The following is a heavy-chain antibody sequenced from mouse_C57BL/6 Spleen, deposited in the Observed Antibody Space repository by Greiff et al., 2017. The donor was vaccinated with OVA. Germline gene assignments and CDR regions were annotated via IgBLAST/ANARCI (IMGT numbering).Heavy chain of an antibody. CDR3: ARNWYYYGSSPYFDY. J-gene: IGHJ2*01. D-gene: IGHD1-1*01. CDR2: IGTGGGT. CDR1: GFSLTSYA. Sequence: QVQLQQSGPGLVAPSQSLSITCTVSGFSLTSYAISWVRQPPGKGLEWLGVIGTGGGTNYNSALKSRLSISKDNSKSQVFLKMNSLQTDDTARYYCARNWYYYGSSPYFDYWGQGTTLTVSS. V-gene: IGHV2-9-1*01.